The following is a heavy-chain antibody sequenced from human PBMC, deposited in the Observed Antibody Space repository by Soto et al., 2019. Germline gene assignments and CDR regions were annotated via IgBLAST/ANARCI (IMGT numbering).Heavy chain of an antibody. CDR3: ATRGHHRKASSDCDMAV. Sequence: QVHLVQSGAEVKKPGSSVNVSCKASGGTFSSYSISWVRQSPGQGLEWMGGSIPIFPTANYAQKFQGRVTITADESTSTVYMELSSLRSEDTAVDYCATRGHHRKASSDCDMAVWGQGTTVTVSS. CDR1: GGTFSSYS. CDR2: SIPIFPTA. J-gene: IGHJ6*01. V-gene: IGHV1-69*01. D-gene: IGHD3-16*01.